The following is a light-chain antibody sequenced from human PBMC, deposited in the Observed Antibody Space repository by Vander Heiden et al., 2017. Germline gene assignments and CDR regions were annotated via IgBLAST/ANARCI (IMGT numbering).Light chain of an antibody. J-gene: IGLJ2*01. CDR2: YDR. Sequence: SFVLTQQPSVTGAPGQTPRITCGGNDIGGKRAHWYQQKPGQAPVLVVSYDRDRPSGIPERFSGSNSGNTATLTISRVEAGDEADYYCQIWDSSSERVIFGGGTKLTVL. CDR1: DIGGKR. CDR3: QIWDSSSERVI. V-gene: IGLV3-21*02.